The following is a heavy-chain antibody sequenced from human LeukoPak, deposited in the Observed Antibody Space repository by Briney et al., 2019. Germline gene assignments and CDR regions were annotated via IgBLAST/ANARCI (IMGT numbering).Heavy chain of an antibody. Sequence: SETLSPTCAVYGGSFSGYHWNWIRQPPGKGLQWIGEVNHSGSTNYNPSLKSRVTISVDTSKNQFSLKVSSVTAADTAVYYCARVKHPGWYFDLWGQGTLVTVSS. CDR3: ARVKHPGWYFDL. J-gene: IGHJ2*01. CDR2: VNHSGST. CDR1: GGSFSGYH. D-gene: IGHD2-21*01. V-gene: IGHV4-34*01.